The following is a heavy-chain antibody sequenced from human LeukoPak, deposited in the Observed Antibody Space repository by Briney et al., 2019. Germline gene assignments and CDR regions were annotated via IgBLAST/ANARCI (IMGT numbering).Heavy chain of an antibody. Sequence: PSETLSLTCTVSGGSISSGSYYWSWIRQPAGKRLEWIGRIYTSGSTNYNPSLKSRVTISVDTSKNQFSLKLSSVTAADTAVYYCARVSYYYYYMDVWGKGTTVTISS. CDR3: ARVSYYYYYMDV. CDR1: GGSISSGSYY. V-gene: IGHV4-61*02. CDR2: IYTSGST. J-gene: IGHJ6*03.